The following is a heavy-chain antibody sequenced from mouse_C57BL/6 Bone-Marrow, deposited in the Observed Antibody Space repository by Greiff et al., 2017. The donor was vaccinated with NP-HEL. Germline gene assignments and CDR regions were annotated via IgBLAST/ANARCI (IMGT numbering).Heavy chain of an antibody. CDR3: ARESVTGAWFAY. CDR2: IYPRSGNT. Sequence: QVQLQQPGAELVKPGASVKLSCKASGYTFTSYGISWVKQRPGQGLEWIGEIYPRSGNTYYNEKFKGKATLTADKSSSTAYMELRSLTSEDSAVYFCARESVTGAWFAYWGQGTLVTVSA. D-gene: IGHD2-12*01. CDR1: GYTFTSYG. J-gene: IGHJ3*01. V-gene: IGHV1-81*01.